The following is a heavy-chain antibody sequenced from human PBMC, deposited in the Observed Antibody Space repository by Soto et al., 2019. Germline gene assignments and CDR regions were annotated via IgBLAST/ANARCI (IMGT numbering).Heavy chain of an antibody. V-gene: IGHV3-21*01. CDR2: ISSSSSYI. CDR1: GFTFSSYS. Sequence: EVQLVESGGGLVKPGGSLRLSCAASGFTFSSYSMNWVRQAPGKGLEWVSSISSSSSYIYYADSVKGRFTISRDNAKNSLYLQMSSLRAEDTAVYYCARDGPVSSGYYRLLDYWGQVTLVTFSP. CDR3: ARDGPVSSGYYRLLDY. D-gene: IGHD3-22*01. J-gene: IGHJ4*02.